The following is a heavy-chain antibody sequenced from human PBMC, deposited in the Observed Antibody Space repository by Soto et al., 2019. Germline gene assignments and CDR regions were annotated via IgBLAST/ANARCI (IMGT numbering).Heavy chain of an antibody. CDR2: IYYSGST. V-gene: IGHV4-30-4*01. CDR1: GGSISSGDYY. CDR3: AREGQQLGFDP. Sequence: SETLSLTCTVSGGSISSGDYYWSWIRQPPGKGLEWIGYIYYSGSTYYNPSLKSRVTISVDTSKNQFSLKLSSVTAADTAVYYCAREGQQLGFDPWGQGTLVTVLL. J-gene: IGHJ5*02. D-gene: IGHD6-13*01.